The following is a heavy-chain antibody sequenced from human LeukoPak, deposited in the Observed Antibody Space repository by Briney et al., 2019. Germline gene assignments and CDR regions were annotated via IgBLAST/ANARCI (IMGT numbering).Heavy chain of an antibody. Sequence: SETLSLTCTVSDGSVSSYYWSWIRQPAGKGLEWIGRIYTSGSTNYNPSLKSRVTMSVDTSKKQFSLKLSSVTAADTAVYFCAREYLGYCSGGSCDYYYYYYMDVWGKGTTVTVSS. CDR1: DGSVSSYY. J-gene: IGHJ6*03. CDR2: IYTSGST. CDR3: AREYLGYCSGGSCDYYYYYYMDV. D-gene: IGHD2-15*01. V-gene: IGHV4-4*07.